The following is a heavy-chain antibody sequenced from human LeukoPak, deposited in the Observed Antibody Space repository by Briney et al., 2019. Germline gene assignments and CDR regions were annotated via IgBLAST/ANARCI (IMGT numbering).Heavy chain of an antibody. CDR3: ARDSGLEEYQYEYFHH. Sequence: GGSLRLSCTASGFTFSSYAVHWVRQAPGKGLEWVAVISYGGSNKYYADSVKGRFTISRDNSKNTLYLQMNSLRAEDTAVYYCARDSGLEEYQYEYFHHWGQGTLVTVSS. CDR2: ISYGGSNK. V-gene: IGHV3-30-3*01. D-gene: IGHD2-2*01. J-gene: IGHJ1*01. CDR1: GFTFSSYA.